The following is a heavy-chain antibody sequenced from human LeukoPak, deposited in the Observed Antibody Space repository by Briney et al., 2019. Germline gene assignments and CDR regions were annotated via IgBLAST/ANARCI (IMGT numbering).Heavy chain of an antibody. V-gene: IGHV5-51*01. J-gene: IGHJ4*02. CDR2: IYPSDSDT. Sequence: GESLKISCKGSGYRFTSYWIGWVRQMPGKGLEWVGIIYPSDSDTRYSPSFQGQVTISVDRSISTAYLQWSSLKSSDTAMFYCARRRSGSYIDYWGQGTLVTVSS. CDR1: GYRFTSYW. CDR3: ARRRSGSYIDY. D-gene: IGHD1-26*01.